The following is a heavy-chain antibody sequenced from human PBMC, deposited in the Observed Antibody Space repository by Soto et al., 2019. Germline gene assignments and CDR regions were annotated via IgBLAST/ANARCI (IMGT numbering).Heavy chain of an antibody. J-gene: IGHJ2*01. V-gene: IGHV1-18*01. CDR3: ARPCSSTRCLDL. Sequence: QVQLVQSGAEVKKPGASVKVSCKASGYTFTSYGICWVRQAPGQGLEWMGWISGYNGNTNYAQNLQGRVTMTTDTSTSTVYMELRSLRSDARAVYYWARPCSSTRCLDLWGRGTRVIVSS. CDR2: ISGYNGNT. CDR1: GYTFTSYG. D-gene: IGHD2-2*01.